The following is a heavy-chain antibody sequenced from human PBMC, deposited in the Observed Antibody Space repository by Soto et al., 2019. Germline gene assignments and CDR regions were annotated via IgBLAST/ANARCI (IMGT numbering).Heavy chain of an antibody. CDR1: GFTFSSYG. V-gene: IGHV3-30*18. J-gene: IGHJ4*02. D-gene: IGHD3-16*02. Sequence: QVQLVESGGGVVQPGRSLRLSCAASGFTFSSYGMHWVRQAPGKGLEWVAIISYDGSNQYYADSVKGRFTISRDYSKNTLCLQMNSLRAEDTAVYYCAKALGELSPESYDHWGQGVLVTVSS. CDR2: ISYDGSNQ. CDR3: AKALGELSPESYDH.